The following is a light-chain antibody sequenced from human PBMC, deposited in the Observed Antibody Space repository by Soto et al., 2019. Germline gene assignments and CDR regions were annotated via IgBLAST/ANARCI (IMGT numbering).Light chain of an antibody. J-gene: IGKJ4*01. CDR3: QEYTNVPA. Sequence: DIQMTQSPSSLSASVGDRVTITCRASQGISNYLAWYQQIPGKVPKLLISAASTLQSGVPSRFSGSGSGTDFTLTISSLQPEDVATYYCQEYTNVPAFGGGTKVEI. CDR1: QGISNY. CDR2: AAS. V-gene: IGKV1-27*01.